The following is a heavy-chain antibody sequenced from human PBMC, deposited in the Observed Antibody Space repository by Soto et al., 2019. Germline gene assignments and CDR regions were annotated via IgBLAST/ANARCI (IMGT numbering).Heavy chain of an antibody. CDR1: GGTFSSYA. J-gene: IGHJ4*02. CDR3: ASLHGYSYGYSYYFDY. V-gene: IGHV1-69*06. D-gene: IGHD5-18*01. CDR2: IIPIFGTA. Sequence: QVQLVQSGAEVKKPGSSVKVSCKASGGTFSSYAISWVRQAPGQGLEWMGGIIPIFGTANYAQKFQGRVTITADKSTSSAYMELSSLRSEDTAVYYCASLHGYSYGYSYYFDYWGQGTLVTVSS.